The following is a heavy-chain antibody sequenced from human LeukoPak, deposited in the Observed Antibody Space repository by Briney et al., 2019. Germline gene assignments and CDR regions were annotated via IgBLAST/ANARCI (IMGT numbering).Heavy chain of an antibody. CDR2: ISYDGSYT. CDR1: GFTFRSYA. J-gene: IGHJ4*02. Sequence: GGSLRLSCAASGFTFRSYAVHWVRQAPGKGREWVAAISYDGSYTYYADSAKGRFTISRANSKNTLYLQMNSLKPEDTAVYYCARGKYCPATRCHTGGGEYGGQGPLVTVSS. V-gene: IGHV3-30*01. D-gene: IGHD2-2*02. CDR3: ARGKYCPATRCHTGGGEY.